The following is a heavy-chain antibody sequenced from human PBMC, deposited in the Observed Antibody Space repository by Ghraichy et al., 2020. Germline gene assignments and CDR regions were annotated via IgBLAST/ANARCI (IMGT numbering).Heavy chain of an antibody. CDR2: TYYRSKWYN. V-gene: IGHV6-1*01. CDR3: ARDTPQDWNPYNWFDP. Sequence: SKTLSLTCAISGDSVSSNSAAWNWIRQSPSRGLEWLGRTYYRSKWYNDYAVSVKSRITINPDTSKNQFSLQLNSVTPEDTAVYYCARDTPQDWNPYNWFDPWGQGTLVTVSS. J-gene: IGHJ5*02. CDR1: GDSVSSNSAA. D-gene: IGHD1-1*01.